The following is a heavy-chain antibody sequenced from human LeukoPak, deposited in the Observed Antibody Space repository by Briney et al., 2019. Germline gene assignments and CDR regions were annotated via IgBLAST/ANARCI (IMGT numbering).Heavy chain of an antibody. D-gene: IGHD2-2*01. CDR3: ALGYCSSTSCVRAFDI. J-gene: IGHJ3*02. CDR1: GGSFSGYY. CDR2: INHSGST. Sequence: KPSETLSLTCAVYGGSFSGYYWSWIRQPPGKGLEWIGEINHSGSTNYNPSLKSRVTISVDTSKNQFSLKLSSVTAADTAVYYCALGYCSSTSCVRAFDIWGQGTMVTVSS. V-gene: IGHV4-34*01.